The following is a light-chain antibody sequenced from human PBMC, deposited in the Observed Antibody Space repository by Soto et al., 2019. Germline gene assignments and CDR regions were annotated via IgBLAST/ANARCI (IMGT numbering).Light chain of an antibody. CDR2: GPS. CDR3: QQYNNWPRT. CDR1: QPLNNN. J-gene: IGKJ1*01. Sequence: EIVLTQSPATLSVSPGDRATLSCRAGQPLNNNVAWYQQKPGQAPRLLIYGPSTRATGIPARFSGSGSGTEFTLTISSLQSEDFALYYCQQYNNWPRTFGQGTKVDIK. V-gene: IGKV3-15*01.